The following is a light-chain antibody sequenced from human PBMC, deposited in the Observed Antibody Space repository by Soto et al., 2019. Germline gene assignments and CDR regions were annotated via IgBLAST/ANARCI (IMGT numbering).Light chain of an antibody. CDR3: QQSYSTLFT. CDR1: QTIIRY. V-gene: IGKV1-39*01. Sequence: DIQMTQSPSSLSASVGDRVTITCRASQTIIRYLNWYQQKPGRAPNLLFYAASSLQSGVPSRFRGSGSGTEFTLTISSLQPEDFATYYCQQSYSTLFTFGPGTKVEIK. CDR2: AAS. J-gene: IGKJ3*01.